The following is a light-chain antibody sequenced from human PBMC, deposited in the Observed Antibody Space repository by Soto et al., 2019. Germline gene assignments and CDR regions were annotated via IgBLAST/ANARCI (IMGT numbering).Light chain of an antibody. Sequence: NQALYANRSPGDARPITRNRTSSDVGGYNYVSWYQQHPGKAPKLMIYEVSKRPSGVPDRFSGSKSGNTASLTVSGLQAEDEADYYCSSYGGSIYVFGTGTKVTVL. V-gene: IGLV2-8*02. CDR3: SSYGGSIYV. CDR2: EVS. CDR1: SSDVGGYNY. J-gene: IGLJ1*01.